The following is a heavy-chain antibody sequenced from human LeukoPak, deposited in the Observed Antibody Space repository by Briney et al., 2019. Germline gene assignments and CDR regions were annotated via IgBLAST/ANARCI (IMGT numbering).Heavy chain of an antibody. CDR1: GFIFSRYW. CDR2: IVGSSSNI. J-gene: IGHJ4*02. V-gene: IGHV3-48*04. CDR3: ATDSPETAAFDY. Sequence: GGSLRLSCAASGFIFSRYWMYWVRQAPGKGLEWVSYIVGSSSNIYYADSVKGRFTISRDNAKNSLYLQMDSLRAEDTAVYYCATDSPETAAFDYWGQGTLVTVSS. D-gene: IGHD1-1*01.